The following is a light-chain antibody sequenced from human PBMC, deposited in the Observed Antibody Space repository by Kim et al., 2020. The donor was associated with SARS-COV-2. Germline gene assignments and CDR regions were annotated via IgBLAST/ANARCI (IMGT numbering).Light chain of an antibody. CDR3: QQYDTSPWT. CDR1: NSVSSSP. Sequence: SPGKSATLSCRAHNSVSSSPVAGYQQKPGQAPRLLIYEVSTRVTGIPDRFSGSGSGTDFTLTISRLEPEDFAVYHCQQYDTSPWTFGQGTKVDIK. J-gene: IGKJ1*01. V-gene: IGKV3-20*01. CDR2: EVS.